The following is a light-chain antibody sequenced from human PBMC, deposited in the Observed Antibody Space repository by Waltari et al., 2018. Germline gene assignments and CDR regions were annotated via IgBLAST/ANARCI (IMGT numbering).Light chain of an antibody. CDR3: QQYYSTCT. V-gene: IGKV4-1*01. CDR1: QSVLYRSTNKNF. CDR2: WAS. Sequence: DIVLTQSPELLAVALGETATIRCQSSQSVLYRSTNKNFLAWYQQKPGQSPKLLIYWASTRASGVPDRFSGSGSGSDFTLTISNLQAEDVALYFCQQYYSTCTFGQGTRLEIK. J-gene: IGKJ5*01.